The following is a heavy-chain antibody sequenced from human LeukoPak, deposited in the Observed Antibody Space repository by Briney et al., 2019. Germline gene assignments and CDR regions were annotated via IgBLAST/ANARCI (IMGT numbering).Heavy chain of an antibody. CDR2: IYTSGST. Sequence: SQTLSLTCTVSGGSISSGTYYWIWIRQPAGKGLEWIGRIYTSGSTNYNPSLKSRVTISVDTSKNQFSLKLSSVTAADTAVYYCARSDGSGSYAGMDVWGQGTTVTVSS. CDR3: ARSDGSGSYAGMDV. V-gene: IGHV4-61*02. CDR1: GGSISSGTYY. J-gene: IGHJ6*02. D-gene: IGHD3-10*01.